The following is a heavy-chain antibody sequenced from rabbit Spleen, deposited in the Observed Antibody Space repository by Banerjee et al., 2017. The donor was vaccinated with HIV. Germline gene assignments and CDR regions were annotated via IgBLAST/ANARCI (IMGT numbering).Heavy chain of an antibody. J-gene: IGHJ4*01. Sequence: QSLEESGGDLVKPGASLTLTCKASGFSFSSSDYMCWVRQAPGKGLEWISCIAGGSSDFTYSATWAKGRFTCSKTSSTTVTLQMTSLTAADTATYLCARDLVAVIGWNFSLWGPGTLVTVS. V-gene: IGHV1S40*01. D-gene: IGHD1-1*01. CDR2: IAGGSSDFT. CDR1: GFSFSSSDY. CDR3: ARDLVAVIGWNFSL.